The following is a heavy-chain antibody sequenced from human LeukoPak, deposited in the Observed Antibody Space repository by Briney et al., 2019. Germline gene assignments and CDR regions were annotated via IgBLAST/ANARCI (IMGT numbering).Heavy chain of an antibody. J-gene: IGHJ1*01. V-gene: IGHV1-69*04. D-gene: IGHD6-13*01. CDR1: GGTFSRYG. CDR3: AREYARSSSWADH. Sequence: SVKVSCKASGGTFSRYGITWVRQAPGQGLEWMGRISPIHGIADYAQKFQGRVTITADKSTNTAYMELSSLTSEDTAMYFCAREYARSSSWADHWGQGTLVTVSS. CDR2: ISPIHGIA.